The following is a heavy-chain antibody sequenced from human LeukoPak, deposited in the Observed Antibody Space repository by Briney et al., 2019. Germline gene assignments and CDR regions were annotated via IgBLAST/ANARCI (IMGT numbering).Heavy chain of an antibody. V-gene: IGHV5-51*04. J-gene: IGHJ6*03. CDR1: RYNFTRSW. D-gene: IGHD3-10*01. Sequence: GESLKISCKGSRYNFTRSWIGWVRQMPGKGLEWMGIIYPGDSDTRYSPSFQGQVTISVDKPISTAYLQWSSLKASDTAMYYCARVLLSYYYGSGRVPYYYYYYMDVWGKGTTVTVSS. CDR2: IYPGDSDT. CDR3: ARVLLSYYYGSGRVPYYYYYYMDV.